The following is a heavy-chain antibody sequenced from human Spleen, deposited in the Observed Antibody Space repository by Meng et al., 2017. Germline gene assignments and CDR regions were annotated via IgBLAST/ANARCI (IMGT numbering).Heavy chain of an antibody. J-gene: IGHJ4*01. CDR1: GFYFSNAW. V-gene: IGHV3-15*01. CDR3: TWEDETGSDC. CDR2: IKSNTDGGTT. Sequence: GGSLRLSCAASGFYFSNAWMSWVRRAPGKGLEWVGRIKSNTDGGTTEYAAPVTGRFTISRDDSKSTLNLHLRGMRTDDTVMYYYTWEDETGSDCWGQGTMVTVSS. D-gene: IGHD1-26*01.